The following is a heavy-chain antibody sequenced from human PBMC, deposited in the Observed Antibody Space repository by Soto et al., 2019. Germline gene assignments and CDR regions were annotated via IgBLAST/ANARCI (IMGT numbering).Heavy chain of an antibody. V-gene: IGHV3-23*01. CDR3: AKSSYYDFWSVTKGGNWFDP. CDR2: ISGSGGST. Sequence: EVQLLESGGGLVQPGGSLRLSCAASGFTFSSYAMSWVRQAPGKGLEWVSAISGSGGSTYYADSVKGRFTISRDNSKNTLYLQMNSLRAEDTAVYYCAKSSYYDFWSVTKGGNWFDPWGQGTLVTVSS. CDR1: GFTFSSYA. J-gene: IGHJ5*02. D-gene: IGHD3-3*01.